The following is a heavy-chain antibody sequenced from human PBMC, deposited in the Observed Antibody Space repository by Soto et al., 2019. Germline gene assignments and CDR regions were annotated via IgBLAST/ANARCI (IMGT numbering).Heavy chain of an antibody. J-gene: IGHJ6*04. CDR2: INPSGDST. V-gene: IGHV3-23*01. D-gene: IGHD6-6*01. Sequence: EVQLSESGGGLVQPGGSLRLSCAASGFTFRSYSMSWVRQAPGKGLEWVSAINPSGDSTYYADSVKGRLTISRDNSKNTVYLQINSRRAEDTAIYYCAKRPKAGRPVDVWGKGTTVTVSS. CDR3: AKRPKAGRPVDV. CDR1: GFTFRSYS.